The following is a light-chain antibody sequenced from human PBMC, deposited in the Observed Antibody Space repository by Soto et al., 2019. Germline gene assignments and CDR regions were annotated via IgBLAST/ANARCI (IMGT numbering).Light chain of an antibody. CDR3: CSYAGNSYV. Sequence: QSALTQPASVSGSPGQSITISCTGTNSNVGSYNLVSWYQQHPGKAPELVIYEGTKRPSGVSTRFSGSKSGNTASLTISGLQAEDEADYCCCSYAGNSYVFGMGTKLTVL. V-gene: IGLV2-23*01. CDR2: EGT. J-gene: IGLJ1*01. CDR1: NSNVGSYNL.